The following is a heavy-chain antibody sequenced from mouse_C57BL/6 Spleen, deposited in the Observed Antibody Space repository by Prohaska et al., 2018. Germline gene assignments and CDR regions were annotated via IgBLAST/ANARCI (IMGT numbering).Heavy chain of an antibody. Sequence: EVKLVESGGGLVQPGGSLSLSCAASGFTFTDYYMSWVRQPPGKELEWLGFIRNKANGYTTEYSASVKGRFTISRDNSQSILYLQMNALRAEDSATYYCARYYYGSSYAMDYWGQGTSVTVSS. CDR2: IRNKANGYTT. D-gene: IGHD1-1*01. CDR1: GFTFTDYY. V-gene: IGHV7-3*01. J-gene: IGHJ4*01. CDR3: ARYYYGSSYAMDY.